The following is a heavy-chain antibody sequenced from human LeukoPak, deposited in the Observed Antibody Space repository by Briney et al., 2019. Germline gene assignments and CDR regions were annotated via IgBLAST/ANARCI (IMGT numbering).Heavy chain of an antibody. V-gene: IGHV4-34*01. CDR3: ARTTAVTSTPVWFDP. D-gene: IGHD6-19*01. Sequence: SETLSLTCAVYGGSFSDYYWSWIRQPPGKGLEWIGEINHSGNTNYNPSLKSRVTISVDTSKSQFSLMLSSVTAADTAVYYCARTTAVTSTPVWFDPWGQGTLVPVSS. CDR1: GGSFSDYY. J-gene: IGHJ5*02. CDR2: INHSGNT.